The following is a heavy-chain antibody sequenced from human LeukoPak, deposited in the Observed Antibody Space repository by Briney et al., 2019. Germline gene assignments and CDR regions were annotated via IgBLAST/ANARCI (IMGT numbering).Heavy chain of an antibody. V-gene: IGHV3-53*01. CDR1: GFTFSSYE. J-gene: IGHJ4*02. Sequence: QPGGSLRLSCAASGFTFSSYEMNWVRQAPGKGLERVSVIFSSGPTYYADSVKGRFTISRDTSKNALYLQMNSLRAEDTAVYYCAISGLGFGEFRGLDYWGQGTLVTVSS. CDR2: IFSSGPT. D-gene: IGHD3-10*01. CDR3: AISGLGFGEFRGLDY.